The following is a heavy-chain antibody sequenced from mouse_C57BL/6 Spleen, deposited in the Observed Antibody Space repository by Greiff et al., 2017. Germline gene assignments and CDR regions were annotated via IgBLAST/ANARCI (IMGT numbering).Heavy chain of an antibody. CDR3: ARKAYYFDY. V-gene: IGHV5-16*01. Sequence: EVMLVESEGGLVQPGSSMKLSCTASGFTFSDYYMAWVRQVPEKGLEWVANINYDGSSTYYLDSLKSRFIISRDNAKNILYLQMSSLKSEDTATYYCARKAYYFDYWGQGTTLTVSS. CDR2: INYDGSST. CDR1: GFTFSDYY. J-gene: IGHJ2*01.